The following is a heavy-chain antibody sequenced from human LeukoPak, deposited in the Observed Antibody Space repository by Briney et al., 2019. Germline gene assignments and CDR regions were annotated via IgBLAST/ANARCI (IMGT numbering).Heavy chain of an antibody. V-gene: IGHV4-4*07. CDR1: GGSISSYY. J-gene: IGHJ3*02. CDR2: IYTSGST. Sequence: SETLSLTCTVSGGSISSYYWSWIRQPAGKGLEWIGRIYTSGSTNYNPSLKSRVTMSVDTSKNQFSLKLSSVTAEDTAVYYCARSPDCSSTSCPIGDAFDIWGQGTMVTVSS. CDR3: ARSPDCSSTSCPIGDAFDI. D-gene: IGHD2-2*01.